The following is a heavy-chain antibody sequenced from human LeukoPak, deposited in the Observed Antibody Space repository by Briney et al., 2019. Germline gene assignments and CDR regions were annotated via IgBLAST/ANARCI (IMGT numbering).Heavy chain of an antibody. Sequence: GGSLRLSCAASGFTSSIYSMNWVRQAPGKGLEWVSYISSNSNTKYYADSVRGRFTISRDNAKNSLYLQMNSLRPEDTAVYYCARASSMVRGRWWFDPWGQGTLVTVSS. D-gene: IGHD3-10*01. CDR2: ISSNSNTK. J-gene: IGHJ5*02. CDR3: ARASSMVRGRWWFDP. CDR1: GFTSSIYS. V-gene: IGHV3-48*04.